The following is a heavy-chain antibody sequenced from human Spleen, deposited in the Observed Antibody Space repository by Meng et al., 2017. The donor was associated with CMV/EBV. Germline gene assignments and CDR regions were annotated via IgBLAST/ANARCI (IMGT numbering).Heavy chain of an antibody. CDR3: ARGLSYFDY. V-gene: IGHV1-18*01. J-gene: IGHJ4*02. CDR2: ISAYNGNT. CDR1: GYIIADYG. Sequence: ASVKVSCKASGYIIADYGFSWVRQAPGQGLEWLGWISAYNGNTDYAQSPQGRVTMTTDTSTNTAYMDLRSLRSDDTAIYYCARGLSYFDYWGQGTLVTVSS.